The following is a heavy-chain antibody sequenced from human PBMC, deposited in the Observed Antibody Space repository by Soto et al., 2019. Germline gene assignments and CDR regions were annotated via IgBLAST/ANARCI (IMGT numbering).Heavy chain of an antibody. J-gene: IGHJ6*02. D-gene: IGHD1-26*01. CDR1: GGTFSSYA. CDR2: IIPIFGTA. V-gene: IGHV1-69*13. Sequence: ASVKVSCKASGGTFSSYAISWVRQAPGQGLEWMGGIIPIFGTANYAQKFQGRVTITADESTSTAYMELSSLRSEDTAVYYCARDVGATYFYGMDVWGQGTTVTVSS. CDR3: ARDVGATYFYGMDV.